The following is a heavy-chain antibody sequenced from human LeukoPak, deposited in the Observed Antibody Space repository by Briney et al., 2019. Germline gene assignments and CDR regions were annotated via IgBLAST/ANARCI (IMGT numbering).Heavy chain of an antibody. CDR1: GFTFSNYA. V-gene: IGHV3-23*01. CDR3: AKRSCSGGSCNFDY. CDR2: ISDSGGAT. J-gene: IGHJ4*02. Sequence: GGSLRLSCAASGFTFSNYAMSWVRQAPGKGLEWVSAISDSGGATNCADSVKGRFTISRDNSKNTLYLQMNSLRAEDTAVYCCAKRSCSGGSCNFDYWGQGTLVTVSS. D-gene: IGHD2-15*01.